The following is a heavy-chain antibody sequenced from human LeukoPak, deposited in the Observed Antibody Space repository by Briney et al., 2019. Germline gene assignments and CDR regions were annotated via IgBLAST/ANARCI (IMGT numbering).Heavy chain of an antibody. CDR3: ARQNVVGATDY. CDR2: IEKDGSKK. Sequence: GGSLSLSCAASRFTFSSYWMSWVRQAPGRGLEWVANIEKDGSKKNYVDSVKGRFTISRDNAKNSLFLQMNSLRDEDTAVYYCARQNVVGATDYWGQGTLVTVSS. D-gene: IGHD1-26*01. J-gene: IGHJ4*02. CDR1: RFTFSSYW. V-gene: IGHV3-7*01.